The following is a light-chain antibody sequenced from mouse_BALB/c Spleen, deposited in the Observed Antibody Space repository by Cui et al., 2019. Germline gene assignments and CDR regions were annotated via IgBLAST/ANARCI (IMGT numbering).Light chain of an antibody. CDR2: AAS. Sequence: DIVMTQSHKFMSTPVGDRVSITCKASQNVGTAVAWYQQKPGQSPKLLIYAASNRYTGVPDRFTGSGSGTDFTLTISNMQSEDLADYFCQQYSSYPLVYTFGGGTKLEIK. CDR3: QQYSSYPLVYT. CDR1: QNVGTA. J-gene: IGKJ2*01. V-gene: IGKV6-13*01.